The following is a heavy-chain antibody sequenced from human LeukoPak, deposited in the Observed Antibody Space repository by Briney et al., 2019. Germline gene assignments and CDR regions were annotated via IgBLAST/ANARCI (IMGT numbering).Heavy chain of an antibody. J-gene: IGHJ4*02. CDR3: ARERVYYYGSGPYFDY. D-gene: IGHD3-10*01. V-gene: IGHV4-59*01. CDR1: GASISNYY. Sequence: SETLSLTCTVSGASISNYYWSWIRQPPGKGLEWIGYIYYSGSTNYNPSPKSRVTISVDTSKNQFSLKLSSVTAADTAVYYCARERVYYYGSGPYFDYWGQGTLVTVSS. CDR2: IYYSGST.